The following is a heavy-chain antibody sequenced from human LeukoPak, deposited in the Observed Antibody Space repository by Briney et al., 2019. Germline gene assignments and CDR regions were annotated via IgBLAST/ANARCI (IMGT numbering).Heavy chain of an antibody. CDR3: ASRYYYDSSGKFDY. CDR1: GFTFSSYG. V-gene: IGHV3-30*02. CDR2: IRYDGSNK. D-gene: IGHD3-22*01. Sequence: PGGSLRLSCAASGFTFSSYGMHWVRQAPGKGLEWVAFIRYDGSNKYYADSVKGRFTISRDNAKNSLYLQMNSLRAEDTAVYYCASRYYYDSSGKFDYWGQGTLVTVSS. J-gene: IGHJ4*02.